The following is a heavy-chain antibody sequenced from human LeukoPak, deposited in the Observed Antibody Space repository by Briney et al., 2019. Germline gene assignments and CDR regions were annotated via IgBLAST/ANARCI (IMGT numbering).Heavy chain of an antibody. CDR2: INPNSGGT. V-gene: IGHV1-2*02. CDR3: ARHPGKVTNDWYFDL. J-gene: IGHJ2*01. D-gene: IGHD4-23*01. Sequence: ASLKVSCKASGYTFTGYYMHWVRQAPGQGLEWMGWINPNSGGTNYAQKFQGRVTMTRDTSITTAYMELSRLSSDDTAVYYCARHPGKVTNDWYFDLWGRGTLVTVS. CDR1: GYTFTGYY.